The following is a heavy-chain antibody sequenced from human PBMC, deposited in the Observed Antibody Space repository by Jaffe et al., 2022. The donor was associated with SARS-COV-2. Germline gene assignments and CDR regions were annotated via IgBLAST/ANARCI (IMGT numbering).Heavy chain of an antibody. J-gene: IGHJ4*02. CDR1: GFTFSSYA. V-gene: IGHV3-30-3*01. D-gene: IGHD6-19*01. CDR3: ARDEGSEGSGWYSLDY. Sequence: QVQLVESGGGVVQPGRSLRLSCAASGFTFSSYAMHWVRQAPGKGLEWVAVISYDGSNKYYADSVKGRFTISRDNSKNTLYLQMNSLRAEDTAVYYCARDEGSEGSGWYSLDYWGQGTLVTVSS. CDR2: ISYDGSNK.